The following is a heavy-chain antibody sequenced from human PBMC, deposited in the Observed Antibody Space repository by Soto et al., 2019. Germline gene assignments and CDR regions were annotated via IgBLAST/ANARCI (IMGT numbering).Heavy chain of an antibody. J-gene: IGHJ4*01. CDR2: ISGSGGST. Sequence: GGSLRLSCAASGFTLSSYAMSWVRQAPGKGLEWVSEISGSGGSTNYADSVKGRFTISRDNAKNALYLQMNSLRADDTAVYFCVRGMNPLFGGQGTLVTVSS. CDR1: GFTLSSYA. V-gene: IGHV3-23*01. CDR3: VRGMNPLF.